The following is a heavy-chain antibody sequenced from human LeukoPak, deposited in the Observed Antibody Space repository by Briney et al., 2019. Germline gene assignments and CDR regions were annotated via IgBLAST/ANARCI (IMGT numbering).Heavy chain of an antibody. D-gene: IGHD3-10*01. CDR1: GFTFSSYA. V-gene: IGHV3-21*01. CDR3: ARDGVRGVPRAFDI. CDR2: ISTSGSSI. J-gene: IGHJ3*02. Sequence: GGSVRLSCAASGFTFSSYAMSWVRQAPGKGLEWVSSISTSGSSIYYADSVKGRFTISRDNAKNSLYLQMNSLRVEDTAVYYCARDGVRGVPRAFDIWGQGTMVTVSS.